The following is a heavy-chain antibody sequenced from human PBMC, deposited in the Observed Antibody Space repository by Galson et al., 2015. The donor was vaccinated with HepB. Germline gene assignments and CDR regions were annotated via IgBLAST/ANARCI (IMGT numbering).Heavy chain of an antibody. D-gene: IGHD5-24*01. CDR3: AKRTVEMASSGIFDYFDY. V-gene: IGHV3-23*01. J-gene: IGHJ4*02. CDR1: GFTFSSYA. Sequence: SLRLSCAASGFTFSSYAMSWVRQAPGKGLEWVSAISGSGGSTYYADSVKGRFTISRDNSKNTLYLQMNSLRAEDTAVYYCAKRTVEMASSGIFDYFDYWGQGTLVTVSS. CDR2: ISGSGGST.